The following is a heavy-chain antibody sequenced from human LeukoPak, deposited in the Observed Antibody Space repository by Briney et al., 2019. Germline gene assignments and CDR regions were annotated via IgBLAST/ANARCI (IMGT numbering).Heavy chain of an antibody. V-gene: IGHV3-20*04. Sequence: GGSLRLSCAASGFTFDDYGMNWVRQAQGKGLEWISGIHWNGDTTNYAASVEGRFTISRDNAKNSLYLQMNSLRAEDTSFYYGADGIRDYYYYYMDVWGKGTTVTVSS. D-gene: IGHD2-21*01. J-gene: IGHJ6*03. CDR1: GFTFDDYG. CDR3: ADGIRDYYYYYMDV. CDR2: IHWNGDTT.